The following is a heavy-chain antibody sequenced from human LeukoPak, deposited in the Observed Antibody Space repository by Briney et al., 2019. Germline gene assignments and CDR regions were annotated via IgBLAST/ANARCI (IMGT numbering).Heavy chain of an antibody. V-gene: IGHV1-18*01. CDR3: ARDRALAGTPDY. CDR2: ISAYNGDT. CDR1: GYTFTDFA. D-gene: IGHD6-19*01. J-gene: IGHJ4*02. Sequence: GASVKVSCKTSGYTFTDFAISWVRQAPGQGLEWMGWISAYNGDTKYVQKVQGRVTMTTDTSTSTAYMELRGLISDDTAVYYCARDRALAGTPDYWGQGTLVTVSS.